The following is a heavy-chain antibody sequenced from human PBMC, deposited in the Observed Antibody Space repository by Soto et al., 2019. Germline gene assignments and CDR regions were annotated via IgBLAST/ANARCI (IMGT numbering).Heavy chain of an antibody. D-gene: IGHD2-2*01. CDR3: ATWGSSSLSPHYYFDY. J-gene: IGHJ4*02. Sequence: EVQLLESGGGLVQPGGSLRLSCAASGFTFNNYAMGWVRQAPGKGLEWVSAITDSGDDTYYIDSVKGRFTISRYNSKRTMYLQRNSLTAEDTAIYYCATWGSSSLSPHYYFDYWGQGTLVTVSS. V-gene: IGHV3-23*01. CDR1: GFTFNNYA. CDR2: ITDSGDDT.